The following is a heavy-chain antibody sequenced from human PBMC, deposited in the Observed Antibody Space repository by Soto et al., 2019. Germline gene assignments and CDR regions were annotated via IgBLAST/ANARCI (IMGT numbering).Heavy chain of an antibody. CDR2: IYWDDDK. J-gene: IGHJ4*02. D-gene: IGHD6-13*01. V-gene: IGHV2-5*02. CDR3: AHPRQEGLYSSSWQLIDY. Sequence: AGPTLVNPTQTLTLTCTFSGFSLSTSGVGVGWIRQPPGKALEWLALIYWDDDKRYSPSLKSRLTITKDTSKNQVVLTMTNMDPVDTATYYCAHPRQEGLYSSSWQLIDYWGQGTLVTVSS. CDR1: GFSLSTSGVG.